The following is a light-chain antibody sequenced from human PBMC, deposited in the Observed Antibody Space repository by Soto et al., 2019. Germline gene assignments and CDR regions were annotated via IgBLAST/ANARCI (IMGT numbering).Light chain of an antibody. J-gene: IGLJ1*01. Sequence: QSALTQPPSVSGSPGQSVTISCTGSSSDLCSYNRVSWYQQPPGTAPKLMIYEVTKRPSGVPDRFSGSKSGNTASLTISGLQAEDEADYYCSSYTTSNTLVFGTGTKLTVL. CDR2: EVT. CDR3: SSYTTSNTLV. CDR1: SSDLCSYNR. V-gene: IGLV2-18*02.